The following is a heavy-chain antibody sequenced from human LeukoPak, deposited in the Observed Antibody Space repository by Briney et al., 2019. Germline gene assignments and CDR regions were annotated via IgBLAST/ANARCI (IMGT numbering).Heavy chain of an antibody. Sequence: PGGSLRLSCAASGFTFSNFAMSWVRQAPGRGLEWVSAAGTATDTSYADSVKGRFTISRDNSKNTLYLQMNSLGAEDTAVYYCAKEGLRRRLDFDSWGQGTLVTVSS. CDR2: AGTATDT. D-gene: IGHD3-16*01. CDR3: AKEGLRRRLDFDS. V-gene: IGHV3-23*01. CDR1: GFTFSNFA. J-gene: IGHJ4*02.